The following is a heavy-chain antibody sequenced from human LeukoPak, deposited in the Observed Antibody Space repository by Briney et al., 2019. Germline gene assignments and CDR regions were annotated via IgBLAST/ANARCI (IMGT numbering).Heavy chain of an antibody. CDR3: AKIPRDYDILTGYYTPPLGAFDF. D-gene: IGHD3-9*01. J-gene: IGHJ3*01. CDR2: ISGSGSNT. Sequence: GGSLRLSCAASGFTFSHYAMSWVRQAPGKGLEWVSAISGSGSNTYYADSVKGRFTISRDNSKNTLYLQMNSLRAEDTAVYYCAKIPRDYDILTGYYTPPLGAFDFWGQGTMVTVSS. CDR1: GFTFSHYA. V-gene: IGHV3-23*01.